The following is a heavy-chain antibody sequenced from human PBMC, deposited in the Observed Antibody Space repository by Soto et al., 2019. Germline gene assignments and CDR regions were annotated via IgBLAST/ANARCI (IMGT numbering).Heavy chain of an antibody. CDR1: GFTFSSYS. J-gene: IGHJ4*02. V-gene: IGHV3-21*01. Sequence: EVQLVESGGGLVKPGGSLRLSCAASGFTFSSYSMNWVRQAPGKGLEWVSSISSSSNYIYYADSVKGRFTISRDNAKNALYLRVNSLRAEDKAVYECARDLVGATIWGQGTLVTVS. CDR2: ISSSSNYI. CDR3: ARDLVGATI. D-gene: IGHD1-26*01.